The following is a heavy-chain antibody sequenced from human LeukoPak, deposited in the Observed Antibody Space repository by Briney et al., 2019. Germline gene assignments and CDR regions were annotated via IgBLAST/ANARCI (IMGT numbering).Heavy chain of an antibody. D-gene: IGHD3-16*01. Sequence: GGPLRLSCVASGFTFSSYSMNWVRQAPGKGLHGVYYISASSGTIYYADSVKGRFTISRDNAKNSLYLQMNSLRAEDTAVYYCARRSEFGVLYYMDIWGKGTTVTVSS. CDR1: GFTFSSYS. CDR2: ISASSGTI. J-gene: IGHJ6*03. CDR3: ARRSEFGVLYYMDI. V-gene: IGHV3-48*01.